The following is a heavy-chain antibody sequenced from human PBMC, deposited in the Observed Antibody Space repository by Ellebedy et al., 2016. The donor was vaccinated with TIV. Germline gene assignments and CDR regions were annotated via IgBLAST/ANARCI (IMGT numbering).Heavy chain of an antibody. D-gene: IGHD6-25*01. CDR1: GFTFSRYW. CDR2: IKEDGSEK. J-gene: IGHJ4*02. Sequence: GESLKISCAASGFTFSRYWMSWVRQAPGKGLEWVANIKEDGSEKHYVDSVRGRFTISRDNAKNSVCLQMDSLRAEDTAVYFCAKDATRRHDYWGQGTLVTVSS. V-gene: IGHV3-7*03. CDR3: AKDATRRHDY.